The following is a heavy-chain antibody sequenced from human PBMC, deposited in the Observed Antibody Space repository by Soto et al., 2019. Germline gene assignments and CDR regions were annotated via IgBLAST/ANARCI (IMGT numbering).Heavy chain of an antibody. V-gene: IGHV4-34*01. Sequence: SETLSLTCAVYGGSFSGYYWSWIRQPPGKGLEWIGEINHSGSTNYNPSLKSRVTISVDTSKNQFSLKLSSVTAADTAVYFCARVPLYCNGDLSHVFDIWGQGTMVTSSS. CDR1: GGSFSGYY. J-gene: IGHJ3*02. CDR3: ARVPLYCNGDLSHVFDI. CDR2: INHSGST. D-gene: IGHD2-15*01.